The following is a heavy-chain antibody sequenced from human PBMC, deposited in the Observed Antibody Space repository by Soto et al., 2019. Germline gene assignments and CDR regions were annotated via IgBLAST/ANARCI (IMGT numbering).Heavy chain of an antibody. Sequence: GGSLRLSCAGSGFTFGDSYMSWIRQAPGKGLEWLSYISPGSRYPAYADSVKGRFTISRDNAKRSLYLQMNSLRDADTAVYYCARVGTAMVTSWGDDWGQGTLVTVSS. CDR2: ISPGSRYP. CDR3: ARVGTAMVTSWGDD. D-gene: IGHD5-18*01. V-gene: IGHV3-11*06. CDR1: GFTFGDSY. J-gene: IGHJ4*02.